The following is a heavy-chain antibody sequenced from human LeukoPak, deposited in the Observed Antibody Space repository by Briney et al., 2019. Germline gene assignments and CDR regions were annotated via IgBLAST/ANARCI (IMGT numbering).Heavy chain of an antibody. CDR1: GFPFSTYV. CDR3: VKDRGIGSGIYYFDY. V-gene: IGHV3-23*01. Sequence: GGSLRLSCAASGFPFSTYVMTWVRQTPGKGLEWVSVISVGGGTTYYADSVKGRFKISRDDSKNTLDLQMDSLRAEDTAVYYCVKDRGIGSGIYYFDYWGQGTLVTVSS. J-gene: IGHJ4*02. D-gene: IGHD6-19*01. CDR2: ISVGGGTT.